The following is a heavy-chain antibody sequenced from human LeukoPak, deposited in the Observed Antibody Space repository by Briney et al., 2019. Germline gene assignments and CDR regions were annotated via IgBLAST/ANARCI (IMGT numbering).Heavy chain of an antibody. V-gene: IGHV3-66*02. CDR2: IYSGGST. CDR1: GYSISRGSY. J-gene: IGHJ4*02. Sequence: ETLSLTCAVSGYSISRGSYWGWIRQPPGKGLEWVSVIYSGGSTYYADSVKGRFTISRDNSNNTLYLQMNSPRAEDKAVYYCASTKMTTVTTGFDYWGQGTLVTVSS. CDR3: ASTKMTTVTTGFDY. D-gene: IGHD4-17*01.